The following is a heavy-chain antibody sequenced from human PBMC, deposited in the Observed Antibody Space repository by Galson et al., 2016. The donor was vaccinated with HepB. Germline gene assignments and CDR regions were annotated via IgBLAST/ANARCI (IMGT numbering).Heavy chain of an antibody. V-gene: IGHV3-74*01. Sequence: SLRLSCAASGFRFSEYWMHWVRQAPGKGPVWVSHITSDGSRTTYADSVKGRFTISRDNAENSLYLQMNSLIVEDTAVYYCVRKIVYSYGYFSWGQGTLVTVSS. D-gene: IGHD5-18*01. J-gene: IGHJ5*02. CDR2: ITSDGSRT. CDR1: GFRFSEYW. CDR3: VRKIVYSYGYFS.